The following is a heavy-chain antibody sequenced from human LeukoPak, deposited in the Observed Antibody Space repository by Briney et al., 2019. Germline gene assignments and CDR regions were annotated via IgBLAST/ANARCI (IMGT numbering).Heavy chain of an antibody. Sequence: PGGSLTLSCAASAFTFCSYAMSWVRPAPGMGREWGSVIRGGGGSTYYEDSVKGRFTISRDNSKNTLYLRMNSLRAEDTAVYYCAKDMGRIMITFGGPDYCGQGTLVTVSS. CDR1: AFTFCSYA. CDR3: AKDMGRIMITFGGPDY. V-gene: IGHV3-23*01. CDR2: IRGGGGST. J-gene: IGHJ4*02. D-gene: IGHD3-16*01.